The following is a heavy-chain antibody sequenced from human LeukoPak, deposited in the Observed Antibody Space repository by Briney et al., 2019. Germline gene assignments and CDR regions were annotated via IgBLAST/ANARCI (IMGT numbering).Heavy chain of an antibody. V-gene: IGHV3-30*18. CDR2: ISDDGERK. D-gene: IGHD4/OR15-4a*01. J-gene: IGHJ4*02. Sequence: PGGSLRLSCVASGFTFSNYYMHWVRQAPGKGLEWVAIISDDGERKFYADSVRGRITISRDESKNTLFLQMNSLRADDTAVYFCAKDLSGHWCIDYWGQGTLVTVSS. CDR1: GFTFSNYY. CDR3: AKDLSGHWCIDY.